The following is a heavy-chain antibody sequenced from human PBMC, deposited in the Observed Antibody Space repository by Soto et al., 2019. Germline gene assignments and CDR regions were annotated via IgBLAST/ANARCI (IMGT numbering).Heavy chain of an antibody. CDR1: VFTFDHYA. V-gene: IGHV3-9*01. Sequence: ALRLSCAAAVFTFDHYAMHWVRQAPGKGLEWVSGISWNSGSIGYADSVKGRFTISRDNAKNSLYLQMNSLRAEDTALYYCAKEVAARPSGFSDYYYGMDVWGQGTTVTVSS. CDR2: ISWNSGSI. CDR3: AKEVAARPSGFSDYYYGMDV. D-gene: IGHD6-6*01. J-gene: IGHJ6*02.